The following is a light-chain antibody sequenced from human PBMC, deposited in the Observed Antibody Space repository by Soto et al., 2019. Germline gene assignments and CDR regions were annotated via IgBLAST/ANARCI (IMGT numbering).Light chain of an antibody. CDR2: NDS. J-gene: IGLJ2*01. CDR3: QVWDSSGDHPNVV. Sequence: SYELTQPPSVSVAPGKTARITCGGNNLGSKRVHWYQQEPGQAPVVVIYNDSDRPSGIPERLSGSNFENTATLTISRVESGDEADYYCQVWDSSGDHPNVVFGGGTKLTVL. V-gene: IGLV3-21*04. CDR1: NLGSKR.